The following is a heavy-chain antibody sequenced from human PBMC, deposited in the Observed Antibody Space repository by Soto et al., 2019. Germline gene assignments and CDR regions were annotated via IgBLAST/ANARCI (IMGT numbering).Heavy chain of an antibody. CDR2: ISGSGGST. D-gene: IGHD3-9*01. CDR3: AKEGPGFFAGLLFSALSVLRWSAP. CDR1: GFTFSSYA. Sequence: EVQLLESGGGLVQPGGSLRLSCAASGFTFSSYAMSWVRQAPGKGLEWVSAISGSGGSTYYADSVKGRFTISRDNSKNTWYRQRNSLRAGTWAVYYCAKEGPGFFAGLLFSALSVLRWSAPGGQGPLFTVSS. V-gene: IGHV3-23*01. J-gene: IGHJ5*02.